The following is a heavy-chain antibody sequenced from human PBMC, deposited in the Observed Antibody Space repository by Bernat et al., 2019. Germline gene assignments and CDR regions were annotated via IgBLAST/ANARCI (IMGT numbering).Heavy chain of an antibody. CDR2: ISSSSSYT. CDR1: GFTFSDYY. J-gene: IGHJ6*03. CDR3: ARGTSTSAPYMDV. V-gene: IGHV3-11*05. Sequence: QVQLVESGGGLVKPGGSLRLSCAASGFTFSDYYMSWIRQAPGKGVDWVSYISSSSSYTNYAGSVKRRFTISRDNAKNYLYLKMNSLRAEDTAVYYCARGTSTSAPYMDVWGKGTTVTVSS.